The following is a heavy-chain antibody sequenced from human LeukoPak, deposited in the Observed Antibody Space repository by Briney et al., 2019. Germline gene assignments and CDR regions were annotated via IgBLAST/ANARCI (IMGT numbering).Heavy chain of an antibody. J-gene: IGHJ6*02. D-gene: IGHD3-10*01. V-gene: IGHV3-48*03. CDR2: ISRSGSTI. CDR1: GFTFSSYE. Sequence: GGSLRLSCAASGFTFSSYEMNWVRQAPGKGLEWVSYISRSGSTIYYADSVKGRFTISRDNAKNSLYLQMNSLRAEDTAVYYCARDRGFGEIHYYYYYGMDVWGQGTTVTVSS. CDR3: ARDRGFGEIHYYYYYGMDV.